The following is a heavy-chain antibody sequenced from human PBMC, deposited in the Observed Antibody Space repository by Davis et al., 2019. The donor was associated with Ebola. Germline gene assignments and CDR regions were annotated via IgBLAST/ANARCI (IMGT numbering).Heavy chain of an antibody. CDR1: GGTFSSYD. V-gene: IGHV1-69*13. J-gene: IGHJ4*02. Sequence: SVKVSCKASGGTFSSYDISWVRQAPGQGLEWMGGIIPIFGTANYAQKFQGRVTITADESTSTAYMELSSLRSEDTAVYYCAIAAYYYDSSGYYQTWGQGTLVTVSS. CDR2: IIPIFGTA. CDR3: AIAAYYYDSSGYYQT. D-gene: IGHD3-22*01.